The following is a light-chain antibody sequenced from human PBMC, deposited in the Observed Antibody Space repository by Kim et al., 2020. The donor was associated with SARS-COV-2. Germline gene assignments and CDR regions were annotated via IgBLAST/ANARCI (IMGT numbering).Light chain of an antibody. V-gene: IGLV3-1*01. CDR3: QAWDSSTAV. CDR2: QDS. CDR1: KLGDKY. Sequence: SVSPGQTASITCSGDKLGDKYACLYQQKPGQSPVLVIYQDSKRPSGIPERFSGSNSWNTATLTISGTQAMDEADYYCQAWDSSTAVFGGGTQLTVL. J-gene: IGLJ3*02.